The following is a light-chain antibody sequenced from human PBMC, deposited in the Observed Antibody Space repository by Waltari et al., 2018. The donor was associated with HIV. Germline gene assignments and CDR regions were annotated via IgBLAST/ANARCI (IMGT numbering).Light chain of an antibody. V-gene: IGKV2D-29*02. CDR1: QSLLYTDGKTY. CDR3: VQSINFWT. CDR2: EAS. Sequence: DIVVTQTPLFLSVTPGQPASISCKSSQSLLYTDGKTYFYWYLQKAGQSPQLLIYEASNRFSGVPDRVSGSGSGTDFTLNSSRVEAEDVGVYYCVQSINFWTFGQGTRVEMK. J-gene: IGKJ1*01.